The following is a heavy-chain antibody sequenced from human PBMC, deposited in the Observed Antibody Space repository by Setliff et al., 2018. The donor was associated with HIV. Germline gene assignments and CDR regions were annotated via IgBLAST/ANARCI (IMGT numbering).Heavy chain of an antibody. J-gene: IGHJ4*02. Sequence: CAVSGYSIGSGSFWGWIRQPPGKGLEWIATIPHNGGTYYNPDPSLTGRVTISLDTSKNQFSLKLAFVTAADTAVYYCARYSTLTTNFDYWGQGTLVTVSS. CDR1: GYSIGSGSF. V-gene: IGHV4-38-2*01. D-gene: IGHD4-17*01. CDR3: ARYSTLTTNFDY. CDR2: IPHNGGT.